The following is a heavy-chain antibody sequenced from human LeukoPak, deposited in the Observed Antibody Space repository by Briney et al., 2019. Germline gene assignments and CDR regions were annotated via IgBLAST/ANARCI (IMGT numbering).Heavy chain of an antibody. CDR1: GYSFTNYG. V-gene: IGHV1-18*01. CDR2: IRAYNGNT. D-gene: IGHD3-22*01. J-gene: IGHJ4*02. Sequence: ASVKVSCKASGYSFTNYGFIWVRQAPGQGLEWIGWIRAYNGNTAYAQKIQGRVTMTTDTSASTVYMDLRSLRSDDTAVYYCARSHSGSLRTPFDYWGQGTLVTVSS. CDR3: ARSHSGSLRTPFDY.